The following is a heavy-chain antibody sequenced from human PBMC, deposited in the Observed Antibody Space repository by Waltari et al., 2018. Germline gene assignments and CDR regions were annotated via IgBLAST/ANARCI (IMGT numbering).Heavy chain of an antibody. D-gene: IGHD6-6*01. Sequence: QVQLVQSGAEVKKPGASVKVSFEAAGCTFTSSGISWVRQAPGQGLEWMGWISAYNGNTNYAQKLQCRVTMTTDTSTSTAYMELRSLRSDDTAVYYCARALVAARLDAFDIWGQGTMVTVSS. V-gene: IGHV1-18*01. CDR2: ISAYNGNT. J-gene: IGHJ3*02. CDR3: ARALVAARLDAFDI. CDR1: GCTFTSSG.